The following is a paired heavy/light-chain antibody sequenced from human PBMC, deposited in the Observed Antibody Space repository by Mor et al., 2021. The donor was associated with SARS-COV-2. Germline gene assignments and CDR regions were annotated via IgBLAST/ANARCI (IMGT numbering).Light chain of an antibody. CDR1: KLGDKY. J-gene: IGLJ2*01. V-gene: IGLV3-1*01. Sequence: SYELTQPPSVSVSPGQTASITCSGDKLGDKYACWYQQKPGQSPVLVIYEDSKRPSGIPERFSGSNSGNTATLTISGTQAMDEADYYCQAWDSSTVVFGGGTKLTVL. CDR3: QAWDSSTVV. CDR2: EDS.
Heavy chain of an antibody. V-gene: IGHV1-8*01. D-gene: IGHD1-26*01. CDR3: VRGRLYSGTHYGDY. J-gene: IGHJ4*02. Sequence: QVQLVQSGAEVKKPGASVKVSCKASGYTFTSYDINWVRQATGQGLEWMGWMNPNSGNTVYAQKFQGRVTMTRNTSKSTAYMELSSLRSEDTAMYYCVRGRLYSGTHYGDYWGQGTLVTVSS. CDR2: MNPNSGNT. CDR1: GYTFTSYD.